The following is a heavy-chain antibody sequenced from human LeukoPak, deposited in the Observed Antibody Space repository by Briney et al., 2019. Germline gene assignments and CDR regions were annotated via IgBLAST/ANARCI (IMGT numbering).Heavy chain of an antibody. CDR3: ARDIAAAGLFFDY. J-gene: IGHJ4*02. Sequence: GGSLRLSCAASGFTFSSYWMSWVRQAPGKGLEWVANMKYDGSEKDYMDSVKGRFTISRDNAKNSLYLQMNSLRAEDTAVYYCARDIAAAGLFFDYWGQGTLVTVSS. D-gene: IGHD6-13*01. CDR1: GFTFSSYW. CDR2: MKYDGSEK. V-gene: IGHV3-7*01.